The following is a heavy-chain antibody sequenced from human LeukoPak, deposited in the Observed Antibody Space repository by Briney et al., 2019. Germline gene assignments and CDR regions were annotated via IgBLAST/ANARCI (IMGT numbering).Heavy chain of an antibody. V-gene: IGHV1-2*02. J-gene: IGHJ5*02. CDR2: INPNSGGT. CDR1: GYTFTGYY. D-gene: IGHD6-19*01. Sequence: ASMKVSCKASGYTFTGYYMHWVRQAPGQGLEWVGWINPNSGGTNYAQKFQGRVTMTRDTSISTAYMELSRLRSDDTAVYYCARVRAVAGWFDPWGQGTLVTVSS. CDR3: ARVRAVAGWFDP.